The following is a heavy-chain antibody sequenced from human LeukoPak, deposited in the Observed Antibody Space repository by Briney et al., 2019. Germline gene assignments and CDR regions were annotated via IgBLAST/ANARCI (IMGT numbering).Heavy chain of an antibody. D-gene: IGHD3-16*02. Sequence: ASVKVSCKASGYTFTSYDINWVRQATGQGLEWMGWMNPNSGNTGYAQKFQGRVTMTRNTSISTAYMELSSLRSEDTAVYYCARGLYADYDYVWGSYPDYWGQGTLVTVSS. CDR3: ARGLYADYDYVWGSYPDY. V-gene: IGHV1-8*01. CDR1: GYTFTSYD. J-gene: IGHJ4*02. CDR2: MNPNSGNT.